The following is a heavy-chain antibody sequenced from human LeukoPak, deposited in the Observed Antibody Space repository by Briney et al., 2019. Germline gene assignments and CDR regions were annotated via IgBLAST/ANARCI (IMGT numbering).Heavy chain of an antibody. J-gene: IGHJ3*01. CDR3: ARCTASCYANAFDV. CDR2: ISYDGSNK. CDR1: GFTFSSYG. V-gene: IGHV3-30*03. D-gene: IGHD2-2*01. Sequence: GGSLRLSCAASGFTFSSYGMHWVRQAPGKGLEWVAVISYDGSNKYYADSVKGRFTISRDNSKNTLYLQMNSLRAEDTAVYYCARCTASCYANAFDVWGQGTLLTVSS.